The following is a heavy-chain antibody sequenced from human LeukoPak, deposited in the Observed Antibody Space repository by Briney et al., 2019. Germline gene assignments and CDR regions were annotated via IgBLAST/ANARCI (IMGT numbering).Heavy chain of an antibody. CDR3: ARRGRGVSFDY. V-gene: IGHV1-18*01. J-gene: IGHJ4*02. D-gene: IGHD1-26*01. CDR1: GYTFTSYD. CDR2: ISAYNSNT. Sequence: ASVKVSCKASGYTFTSYDLSWVRQAPGQGLEWIGWISAYNSNTKYAQKLQGRVTMTTDTSTNTAYMELRSLRSDDTAMYYCARRGRGVSFDYWGQGTLVTVSS.